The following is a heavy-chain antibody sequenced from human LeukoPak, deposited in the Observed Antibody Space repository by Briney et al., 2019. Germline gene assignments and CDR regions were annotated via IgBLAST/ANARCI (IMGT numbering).Heavy chain of an antibody. V-gene: IGHV3-30-3*01. J-gene: IGHJ4*02. CDR3: ARSAVVGATPFDY. Sequence: GRSLRLPCAAPGFTFSSYAMHWVRQAPGEGLEWVAVISYDGSNKYYADSVKGRFTISRDNSKNTLYLQMNSLRAEDTAVYYCARSAVVGATPFDYWGQGTLVTVSS. CDR1: GFTFSSYA. CDR2: ISYDGSNK. D-gene: IGHD1-26*01.